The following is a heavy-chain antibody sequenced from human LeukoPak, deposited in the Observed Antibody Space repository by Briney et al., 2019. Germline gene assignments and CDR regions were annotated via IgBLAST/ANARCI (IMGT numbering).Heavy chain of an antibody. CDR3: ARSGSPYPPFDY. CDR2: INPSGGST. J-gene: IGHJ4*02. V-gene: IGHV1-46*01. CDR1: GYTFTSYY. Sequence: ASVKVSSKASGYTFTSYYMHWVRQAPGQGLEWMGIINPSGGSTSYAQKFQGRVTMTRDTSTSTVYMELSSLRSEDTAVYYCARSGSPYPPFDYWGQGTLVTVSS. D-gene: IGHD3-10*01.